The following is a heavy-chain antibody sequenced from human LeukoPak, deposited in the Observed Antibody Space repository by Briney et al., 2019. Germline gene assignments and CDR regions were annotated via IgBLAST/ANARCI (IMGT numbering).Heavy chain of an antibody. CDR1: GGSISSYY. CDR3: ARTRGWYDS. Sequence: SETLSLTCTVSGGSISSYYWSWIRQPPGKGLEWIGYTYYSGSTNYNPSLKSRVTISVDTSKNQFSLKLSSVTAADTAVYYCARTRGWYDSWGQGTLDTVSS. J-gene: IGHJ5*01. V-gene: IGHV4-59*01. CDR2: TYYSGST.